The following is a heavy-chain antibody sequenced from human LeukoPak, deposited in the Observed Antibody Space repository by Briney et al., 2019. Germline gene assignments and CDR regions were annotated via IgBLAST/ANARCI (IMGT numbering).Heavy chain of an antibody. D-gene: IGHD3-10*01. CDR1: GGSISRSNW. CDR3: ARHLNYGFDY. Sequence: PSGTLSLTCAVSGGSISRSNWWSWVRQPPGKGLEWIGQIYHSGSTSSNPSLKSRVTISVDKSNDQFSLKLSSVTAADTAVYYCARHLNYGFDYWGQGALVTVSS. CDR2: IYHSGST. V-gene: IGHV4-4*02. J-gene: IGHJ4*02.